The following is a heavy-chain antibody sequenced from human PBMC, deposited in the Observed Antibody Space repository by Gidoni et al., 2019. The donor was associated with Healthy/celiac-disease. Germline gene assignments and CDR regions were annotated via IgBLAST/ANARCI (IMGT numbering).Heavy chain of an antibody. V-gene: IGHV4-4*02. CDR3: ARDISGSPGY. D-gene: IGHD1-26*01. J-gene: IGHJ4*02. CDR2: IYHSGST. Sequence: GKGLEWIGEIYHSGSTNYNPSLKSRVTISVDKSKNQFSLKLSSVTAADTAVYYCARDISGSPGYWGQGTLVTVSS.